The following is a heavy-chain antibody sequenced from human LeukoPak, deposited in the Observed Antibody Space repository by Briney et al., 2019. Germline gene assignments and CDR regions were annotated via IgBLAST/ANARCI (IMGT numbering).Heavy chain of an antibody. CDR3: AKVPSVVVVPAAIRPSDYYYMDV. CDR1: GFTFSSYA. Sequence: GRSLRLSCAASGFTFSSYAMHWVRQAPGKGLEWVAVISYDGSNKYYADSVKGRFTISRDNSKNTLYLQMNSLRAEDTAVYYCAKVPSVVVVPAAIRPSDYYYMDVWGKGTTVTVSS. CDR2: ISYDGSNK. D-gene: IGHD2-2*02. J-gene: IGHJ6*03. V-gene: IGHV3-30-3*01.